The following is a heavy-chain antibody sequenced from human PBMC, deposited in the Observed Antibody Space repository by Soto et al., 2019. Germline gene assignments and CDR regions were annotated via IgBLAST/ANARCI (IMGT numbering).Heavy chain of an antibody. CDR2: IIPIFGTA. Sequence: SVKVSCKASGGTFSSYAISWVRQAPGQGLEWMGGIIPIFGTANYAQKFQGRVTITADESTSTAYMELSSLRSEDTAVYYCARGLIVGANYYYYGMDVWGQGTTVTVSS. D-gene: IGHD1-26*01. V-gene: IGHV1-69*13. J-gene: IGHJ6*02. CDR1: GGTFSSYA. CDR3: ARGLIVGANYYYYGMDV.